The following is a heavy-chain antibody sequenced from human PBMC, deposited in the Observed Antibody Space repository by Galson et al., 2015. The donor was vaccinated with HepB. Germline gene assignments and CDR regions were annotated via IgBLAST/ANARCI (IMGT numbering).Heavy chain of an antibody. Sequence: SVKVSCKASGYTFTSYAMNWVRQAPGQGLEWMGWINTNTGNPTYAQGFTGRFVFSLDTSVSTAYLQISSLKAEDTAVYYCARDPMWGFAGGRKKNWFDPWGQGTLVTVSS. CDR1: GYTFTSYA. CDR3: ARDPMWGFAGGRKKNWFDP. D-gene: IGHD2-8*02. CDR2: INTNTGNP. J-gene: IGHJ5*02. V-gene: IGHV7-4-1*02.